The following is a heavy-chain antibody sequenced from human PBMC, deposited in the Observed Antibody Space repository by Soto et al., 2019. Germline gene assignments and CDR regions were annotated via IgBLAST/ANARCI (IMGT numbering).Heavy chain of an antibody. V-gene: IGHV3-13*01. J-gene: IGHJ3*02. D-gene: IGHD2-15*01. CDR1: GFTFSSYD. Sequence: EVQLVESGGGLVQPGGSLRLSCAASGFTFSSYDMHWVRQATGKGLEWVSAIGTAGDTYYPGSVKGRFTISRENPKNSLYLQMNSLRAGDTSVYYCARGLGYCSGGSCSTVGGAFDIWGQGTMVTVSS. CDR2: IGTAGDT. CDR3: ARGLGYCSGGSCSTVGGAFDI.